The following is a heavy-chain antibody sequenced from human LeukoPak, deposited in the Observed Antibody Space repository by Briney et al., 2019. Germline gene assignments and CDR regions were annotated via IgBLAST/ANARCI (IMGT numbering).Heavy chain of an antibody. J-gene: IGHJ5*02. D-gene: IGHD3-22*01. CDR2: IYYSGST. V-gene: IGHV4-59*08. CDR1: GGSISSYY. CDR3: ARVITSDWDYYDSSGPRSFDP. Sequence: SETLSLTCTVSGGSISSYYWSWIRQPPGKGLEWIGYIYYSGSTYYNPSLKSRVTISVDTSKNQFSLKPSSVTAADTAVYYCARVITSDWDYYDSSGPRSFDPWGQGTLVTVSS.